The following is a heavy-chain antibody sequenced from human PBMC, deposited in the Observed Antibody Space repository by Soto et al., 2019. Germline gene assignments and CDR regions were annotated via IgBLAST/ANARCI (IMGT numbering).Heavy chain of an antibody. Sequence: QLQLQESGSGLVKPSQTLSLTCAVSGGSISSGGYSWSWIRQPPGKGLEWIGYIYHSGSTYYNPSLKSRVTISVDRSKNQFSLKLSSVTAADTAVYYCATLGDSSGYDAFDIWGQGTMVTVSS. CDR1: GGSISSGGYS. CDR3: ATLGDSSGYDAFDI. V-gene: IGHV4-30-2*01. CDR2: IYHSGST. D-gene: IGHD3-22*01. J-gene: IGHJ3*02.